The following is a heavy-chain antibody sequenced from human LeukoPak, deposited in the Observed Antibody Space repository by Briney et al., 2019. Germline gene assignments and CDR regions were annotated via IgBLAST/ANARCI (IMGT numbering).Heavy chain of an antibody. V-gene: IGHV4-59*01. J-gene: IGHJ4*02. D-gene: IGHD2-2*02. CDR2: IYYSGRT. CDR1: GRSISSYY. CDR3: ARGEAGTSYNY. Sequence: SETLSLTCTVSGRSISSYYWSWIRQPPGKGLEWIGYIYYSGRTNYNPSLKSRVTISVDTSMNQFSLKLSSVTVADTAVYYCARGEAGTSYNYWGQGTLVTVSS.